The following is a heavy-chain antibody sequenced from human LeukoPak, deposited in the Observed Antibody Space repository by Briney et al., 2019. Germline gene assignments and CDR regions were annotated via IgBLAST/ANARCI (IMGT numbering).Heavy chain of an antibody. D-gene: IGHD2-15*01. Sequence: SETLSLTCAVYGGSFSGYYWSWIRQPPGKGLEWIGEINHSGSTNYNPSLTSRVTISVDTSKYQFYLKLSSVTVADAAVYYCARAFHCSGGSCSHYAFDIWGQGTMVTVSS. V-gene: IGHV4-34*01. J-gene: IGHJ3*02. CDR2: INHSGST. CDR3: ARAFHCSGGSCSHYAFDI. CDR1: GGSFSGYY.